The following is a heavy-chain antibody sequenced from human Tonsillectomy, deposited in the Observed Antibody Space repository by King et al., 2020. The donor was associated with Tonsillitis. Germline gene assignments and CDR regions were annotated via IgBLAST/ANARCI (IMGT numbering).Heavy chain of an antibody. D-gene: IGHD3-22*01. V-gene: IGHV4-59*01. J-gene: IGHJ4*02. CDR2: IYYIGST. CDR1: GGSISSYY. CDR3: ARGRRGDSGGYYKNLYWNY. Sequence: QLQESGPGLVKPSETLSLTCTVSGGSISSYYWSWIRQPPGKGLEGIGYIYYIGSTNYNPSLKSRVTRSVDTSKNQFSLRLSSVTAADTAVYYCARGRRGDSGGYYKNLYWNYWGQGTLVTVSS.